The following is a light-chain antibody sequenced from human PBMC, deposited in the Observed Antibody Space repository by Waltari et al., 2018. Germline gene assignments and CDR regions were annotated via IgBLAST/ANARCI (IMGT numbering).Light chain of an antibody. CDR2: GAS. V-gene: IGKV3-20*01. CDR1: QRVSSGY. Sequence: EVVLTQSPGTLSLSPVDRATLSCRASQRVSSGYLAWYQQKPGQSPRRLIYGASTRATGIPDRFSGSGSGTDFTLTISRLEPEDFAVYYCQQYAGSPPFTFGQGTKLEIK. J-gene: IGKJ2*01. CDR3: QQYAGSPPFT.